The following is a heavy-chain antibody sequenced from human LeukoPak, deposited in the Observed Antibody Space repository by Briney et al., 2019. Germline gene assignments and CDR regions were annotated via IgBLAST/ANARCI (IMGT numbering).Heavy chain of an antibody. D-gene: IGHD5-18*01. CDR1: GFTVSSNY. Sequence: RGSLRLSCAASGFTVSSNYMSWVRQAPGKGLEWVSVMYTGGSTNYADSVKGRFTITRDNSKNTVYLQMNSLRAEDTAVYYCARSGIQLWYVFDYWGQGTLVTVSS. V-gene: IGHV3-53*01. J-gene: IGHJ4*02. CDR3: ARSGIQLWYVFDY. CDR2: MYTGGST.